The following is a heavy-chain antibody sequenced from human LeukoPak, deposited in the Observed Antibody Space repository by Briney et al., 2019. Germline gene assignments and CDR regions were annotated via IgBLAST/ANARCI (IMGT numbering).Heavy chain of an antibody. CDR2: IWYDGSSK. V-gene: IGHV3-33*08. Sequence: GGSLRLSCEASGFSFTNAWMNWVRQAPGKGLEWVAVIWYDGSSKYYAESVQGRFTVSRDNSKNTLYLQMNSLRAEDTAMYYCARPYYSSAWYGDAFDVWGQGTMVTVSS. J-gene: IGHJ3*01. D-gene: IGHD6-19*01. CDR3: ARPYYSSAWYGDAFDV. CDR1: GFSFTNAW.